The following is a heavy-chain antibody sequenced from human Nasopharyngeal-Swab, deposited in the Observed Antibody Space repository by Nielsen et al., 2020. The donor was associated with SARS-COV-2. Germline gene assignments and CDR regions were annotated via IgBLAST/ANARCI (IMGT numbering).Heavy chain of an antibody. V-gene: IGHV4-4*07. D-gene: IGHD6-13*01. Sequence: GSLRLSCTVSGASNENYYWTWIRQPAGKRLEWLGRIYTSGKTHYNPSLQSRLSMSVDTSNSQFTLQLTSVTAADTAIYFCVRESRRSWYFDYWGQGTLVTVSS. J-gene: IGHJ4*02. CDR3: VRESRRSWYFDY. CDR2: IYTSGKT. CDR1: GASNENYY.